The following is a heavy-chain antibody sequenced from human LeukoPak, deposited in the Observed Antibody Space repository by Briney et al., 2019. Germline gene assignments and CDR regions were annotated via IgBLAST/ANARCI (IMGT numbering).Heavy chain of an antibody. V-gene: IGHV1-2*02. CDR1: GYTFTGYY. CDR3: ARDSQTQWLVRKDFDY. J-gene: IGHJ4*02. D-gene: IGHD6-19*01. Sequence: GASVKVSCKASGYTFTGYYMHWVRQAPGQGLEWMGWINPNGGGTNYAQKFQGRVTMTRDTSISTAYMELSRLRSDDTAVYYCARDSQTQWLVRKDFDYWGQGTLVTVSS. CDR2: INPNGGGT.